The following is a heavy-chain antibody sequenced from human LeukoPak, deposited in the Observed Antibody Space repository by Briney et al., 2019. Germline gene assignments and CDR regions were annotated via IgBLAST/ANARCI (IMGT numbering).Heavy chain of an antibody. CDR1: GFTFSSYP. Sequence: PGGSLRLSCAASGFTFSSYPMSWVRQAPGKGLEWVSAISDTGGSTYYADSVKGRFTISRDNSKNTIYLQMNSLRAEDTALYYCAKRYYNYVWGSYYFDYLGQGTLGTVSS. V-gene: IGHV3-23*01. CDR2: ISDTGGST. J-gene: IGHJ4*02. CDR3: AKRYYNYVWGSYYFDY. D-gene: IGHD3-16*01.